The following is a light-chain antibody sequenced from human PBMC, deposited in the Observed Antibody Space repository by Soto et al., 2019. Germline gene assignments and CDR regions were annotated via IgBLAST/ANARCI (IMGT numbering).Light chain of an antibody. CDR2: FNTAGSH. Sequence: QAVVTQSPSASASLGASVKITCTLSSAHSDYAIAWHQQQPEKGPRYLMKFNTAGSHTKGDGIPDRFSGSSSGAERYLTISSLQSDDEADYYCQTWDTDIQVFGGGTKLTVL. J-gene: IGLJ3*02. V-gene: IGLV4-69*01. CDR3: QTWDTDIQV. CDR1: SAHSDYA.